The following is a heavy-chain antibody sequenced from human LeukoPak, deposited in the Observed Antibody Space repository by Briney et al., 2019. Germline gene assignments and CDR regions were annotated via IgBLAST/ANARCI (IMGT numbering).Heavy chain of an antibody. CDR2: IIYSGNT. Sequence: SQTLSLTCTVSGGSISSSDYFWTWIRQPPGKGLEWIGYIIYSGNTYYNPSLKSRVTMSLDKSKNQFSLKLRSVTAADTAIYYCARDGDFYYAMDVWGQGTTVTVSS. D-gene: IGHD3-16*01. V-gene: IGHV4-30-4*01. J-gene: IGHJ6*02. CDR3: ARDGDFYYAMDV. CDR1: GGSISSSDYF.